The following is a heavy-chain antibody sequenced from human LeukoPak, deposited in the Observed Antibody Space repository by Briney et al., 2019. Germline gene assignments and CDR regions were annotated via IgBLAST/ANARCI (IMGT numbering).Heavy chain of an antibody. CDR2: ITSSSSYI. CDR1: GFTFSSYS. Sequence: GGSLRLSCAASGFTFSSYSMNWVRQAPGKGLEWVSSITSSSSYIYYADSVKGRFTISRHNAKNSLYLQLNSLRAEDTAVYYCVRLYDDYTNGHFDSWGQGTLVTVSS. V-gene: IGHV3-21*01. D-gene: IGHD4-11*01. CDR3: VRLYDDYTNGHFDS. J-gene: IGHJ4*02.